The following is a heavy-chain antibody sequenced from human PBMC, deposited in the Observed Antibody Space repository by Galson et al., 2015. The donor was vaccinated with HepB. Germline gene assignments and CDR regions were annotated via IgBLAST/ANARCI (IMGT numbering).Heavy chain of an antibody. D-gene: IGHD3-22*01. Sequence: PLRLSCPDYGFTFSIYAMSWARQAQGKGLEWVSAISGSGGSTYYADSVKGRFTISRDNSKNTLYLQMNSLRAEDTAVYYCAKDQVVVITTPFDYWGQGTLVTVSS. J-gene: IGHJ4*02. CDR1: GFTFSIYA. V-gene: IGHV3-23*01. CDR2: ISGSGGST. CDR3: AKDQVVVITTPFDY.